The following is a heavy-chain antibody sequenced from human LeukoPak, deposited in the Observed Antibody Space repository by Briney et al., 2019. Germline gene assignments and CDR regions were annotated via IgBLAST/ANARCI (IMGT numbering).Heavy chain of an antibody. CDR2: ISGSGGST. Sequence: GGSLRLSCAASGFTFSSYAMSWVRQAPGKGLEWVSAISGSGGSTYYADSVKGRFTISRDNSKNTLYLQMNSLRAEDTAVYYCAQWSRVGVLNYYYYYGMDVWGQGTTVTVSS. D-gene: IGHD3-16*01. J-gene: IGHJ6*02. CDR3: AQWSRVGVLNYYYYYGMDV. V-gene: IGHV3-23*01. CDR1: GFTFSSYA.